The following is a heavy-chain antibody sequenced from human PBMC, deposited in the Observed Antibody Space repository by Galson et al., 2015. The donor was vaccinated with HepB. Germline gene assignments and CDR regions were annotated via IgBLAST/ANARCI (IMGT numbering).Heavy chain of an antibody. V-gene: IGHV3-15*01. CDR2: ITSQTDGGTT. Sequence: SLRLSCAASGFTFSNAWLNWVRQAPGKGLEWIGRITSQTDGGTTDYATPVEGRFTISRYDSKNTLYLQMSSLKTEDTAVYYCVTDGRNFDFWYGYSPREDYWGQGTLVIVSS. D-gene: IGHD3-3*01. CDR3: VTDGRNFDFWYGYSPREDY. J-gene: IGHJ4*02. CDR1: GFTFSNAW.